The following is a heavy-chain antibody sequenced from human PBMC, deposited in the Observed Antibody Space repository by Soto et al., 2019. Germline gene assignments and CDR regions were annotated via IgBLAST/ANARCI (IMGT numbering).Heavy chain of an antibody. CDR2: ISAYNGNT. J-gene: IGHJ4*02. V-gene: IGHV1-18*01. CDR3: ARDRGQMAFDWLVYDY. CDR1: GYTFTSYG. D-gene: IGHD3-9*01. Sequence: GASVKVSCKASGYTFTSYGISWVRQAPGQGLEWMGWISAYNGNTNYAQKLQGRVTMTTDTSTSTAYMELRSLRSDDTAVYYCARDRGQMAFDWLVYDYWGQGTLVTVSS.